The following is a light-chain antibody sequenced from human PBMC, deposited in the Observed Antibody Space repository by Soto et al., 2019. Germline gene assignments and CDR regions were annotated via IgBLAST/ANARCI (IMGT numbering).Light chain of an antibody. CDR2: GAS. CDR1: QRISSN. Sequence: VLTQSPGTLSLSPGERATLSCRASQRISSNLAWYQQKPGQAPRLLIYGASTRASGVPARFSGSGSETDFTLTISNLQSEDCAVYYCQHYNNWPPYTFGQGTKLEIK. V-gene: IGKV3D-15*01. CDR3: QHYNNWPPYT. J-gene: IGKJ2*01.